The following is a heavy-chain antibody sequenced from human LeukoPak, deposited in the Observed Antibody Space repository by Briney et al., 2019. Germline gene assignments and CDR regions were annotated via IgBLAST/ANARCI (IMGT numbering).Heavy chain of an antibody. J-gene: IGHJ5*02. CDR3: ARRPPTRTRLRWFDP. Sequence: PSETLSLTCAVYGGSFSGYYWSWIRQPPGKGLEWIGEINHSGSTNYNPSLKSRVTISVDKSKNQFSLKLSSVTAADTAVYYCARRPPTRTRLRWFDPWGQGTLVTASS. D-gene: IGHD4-17*01. CDR2: INHSGST. CDR1: GGSFSGYY. V-gene: IGHV4-34*01.